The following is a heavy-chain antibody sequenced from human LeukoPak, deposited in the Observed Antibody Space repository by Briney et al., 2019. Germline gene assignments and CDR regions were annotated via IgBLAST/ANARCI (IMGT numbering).Heavy chain of an antibody. CDR2: IYYSGST. J-gene: IGHJ5*02. CDR1: GGSISSSSYY. Sequence: SETLSLTCTVSGGSISSSSYYWGWIRQPPGKGLEWIGSIYYSGSTYYNPSLKSRVTMSVDTSKNQFSLKLSSVTAADTAVYYCAKEAGWFDPWGQGTLVTVSS. V-gene: IGHV4-39*07. CDR3: AKEAGWFDP.